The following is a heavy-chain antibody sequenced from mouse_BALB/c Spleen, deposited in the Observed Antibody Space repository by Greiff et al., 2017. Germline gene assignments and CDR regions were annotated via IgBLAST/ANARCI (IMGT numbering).Heavy chain of an antibody. J-gene: IGHJ1*01. V-gene: IGHV14-3*02. D-gene: IGHD1-2*01. CDR1: GFNIKDTY. CDR3: ARSIHYYGYWYFDV. CDR2: IDPANGNT. Sequence: VQLQQSGAELVKPGASVKLSCTASGFNIKDTYMHWVKQRPEQGLEWIGRIDPANGNTKYDPKFQGKATITADTSSNTAYLQLSSLTSEDTAVYYCARSIHYYGYWYFDVWGAGTTVTVSS.